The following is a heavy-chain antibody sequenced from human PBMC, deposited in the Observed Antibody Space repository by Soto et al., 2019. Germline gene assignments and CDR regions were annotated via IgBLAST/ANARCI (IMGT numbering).Heavy chain of an antibody. V-gene: IGHV3-64*04. D-gene: IGHD6-19*01. CDR3: AKGGRQWLVTSDFNY. CDR1: GFIFSIYA. J-gene: IGHJ4*02. CDR2: ISIDGSRT. Sequence: PGGSLRLSCSGSGFIFSIYAIHWVRQAPGKGLEYVSFISIDGSRTHYADSVKGRFTISRDNSKNTVSLEMTSLRAEDTAVYYCAKGGRQWLVTSDFNYWGQGALVTVSS.